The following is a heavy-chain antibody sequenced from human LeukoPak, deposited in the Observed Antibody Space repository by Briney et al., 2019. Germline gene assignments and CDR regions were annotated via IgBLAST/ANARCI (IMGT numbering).Heavy chain of an antibody. CDR1: GGSFSGYY. J-gene: IGHJ4*02. CDR2: INHSGST. D-gene: IGHD6-19*01. V-gene: IGHV4-34*01. Sequence: SETLSLTCAVYGGSFSGYYWSWIRQPPGKGLEWIGEINHSGSTNYNPSLKSRVTISVDTSKNQFSLKLSSVTAADTAVYYCARHGYKSGWYGGDFDNWGQGTLVSVSS. CDR3: ARHGYKSGWYGGDFDN.